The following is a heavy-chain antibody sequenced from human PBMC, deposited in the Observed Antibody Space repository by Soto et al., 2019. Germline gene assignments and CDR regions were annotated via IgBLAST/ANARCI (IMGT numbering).Heavy chain of an antibody. Sequence: GGSLRLSCEASGFTFRSYAMHWFRQAPGKGLEWVSGISGSGGATSYADSVKGRFTISRDNSKNTLYLQMNSLSAEDTAIYYCAKDAIMVSSSFNYFDFWGQGALVTVSS. CDR3: AKDAIMVSSSFNYFDF. CDR2: ISGSGGAT. V-gene: IGHV3-23*01. J-gene: IGHJ4*02. CDR1: GFTFRSYA. D-gene: IGHD6-13*01.